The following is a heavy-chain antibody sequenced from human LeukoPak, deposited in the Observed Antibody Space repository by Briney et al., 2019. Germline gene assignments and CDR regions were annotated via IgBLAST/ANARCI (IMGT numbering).Heavy chain of an antibody. CDR3: ARLVLLWFGELPPDAFDI. J-gene: IGHJ3*02. Sequence: SETLSLTCTVSGGSISSYYWSWIRQPPGKGLEWIGYIYYSGSTNYNPSLKSRVTISVDTSKNQFSLKLSSVAAADTAVYYCARLVLLWFGELPPDAFDIWGQGTMVTVSS. V-gene: IGHV4-59*08. CDR1: GGSISSYY. CDR2: IYYSGST. D-gene: IGHD3-10*01.